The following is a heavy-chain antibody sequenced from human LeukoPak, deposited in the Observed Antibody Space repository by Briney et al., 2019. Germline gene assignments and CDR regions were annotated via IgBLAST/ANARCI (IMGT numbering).Heavy chain of an antibody. J-gene: IGHJ6*03. D-gene: IGHD2-21*02. Sequence: SETLSLTCTVSGGSISSSSYYWGWIRQPPGKGLEWIGSIYYSGSTYYNPSLKSRVTISVDTSKNQFSLKLSSVTAADTAVYYCAGGLSSWVTVHMDVWGKGTTVTVSS. CDR1: GGSISSSSYY. CDR3: AGGLSSWVTVHMDV. CDR2: IYYSGST. V-gene: IGHV4-39*07.